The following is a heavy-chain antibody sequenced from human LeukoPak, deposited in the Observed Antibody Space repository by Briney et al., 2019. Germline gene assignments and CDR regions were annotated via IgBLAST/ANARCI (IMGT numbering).Heavy chain of an antibody. D-gene: IGHD4-17*01. CDR2: INSDGSYT. CDR1: GFTFSNYW. Sequence: PGGSLRLSCVASGFTFSNYWMHWVRQAPGKGLVWVSHINSDGSYTTYADSVKGRFTISRDNAKNTLYLQMNSLRAEDTAVYYCARGALDYGDYPSPAFDIWGQGTMVTVSS. J-gene: IGHJ3*02. V-gene: IGHV3-74*01. CDR3: ARGALDYGDYPSPAFDI.